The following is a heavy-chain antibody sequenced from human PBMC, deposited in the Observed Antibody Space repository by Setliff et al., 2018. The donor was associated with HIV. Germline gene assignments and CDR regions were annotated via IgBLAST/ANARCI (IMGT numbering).Heavy chain of an antibody. CDR2: VRGIAYGGTT. CDR3: ARAGVVEGYYYYYYMDV. D-gene: IGHD2-15*01. V-gene: IGHV3-49*03. Sequence: LSCTASRFSIDDYAMNWFRQAPGRGLEWVGLVRGIAYGGTTEYAASVRGRFTISRDDSKNIAYLQMNSLKTEDTAVYYCARAGVVEGYYYYYYMDVWGKGTTVTVSS. CDR1: RFSIDDYA. J-gene: IGHJ6*03.